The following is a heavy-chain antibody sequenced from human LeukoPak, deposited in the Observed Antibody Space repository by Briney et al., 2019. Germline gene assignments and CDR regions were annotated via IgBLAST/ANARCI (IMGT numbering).Heavy chain of an antibody. Sequence: PSETLSLTCTVSGASISSGSYYWVWIRQPPGKGLEWIGSIHYSGSTDYNPSLKSRVTTSLDTSKNQVSVNLRFATAADTAVYYCARAVYCSSTSCYFDPWGQGTLVTVSS. CDR2: IHYSGST. D-gene: IGHD2-2*01. CDR3: ARAVYCSSTSCYFDP. V-gene: IGHV4-39*01. CDR1: GASISSGSYY. J-gene: IGHJ5*02.